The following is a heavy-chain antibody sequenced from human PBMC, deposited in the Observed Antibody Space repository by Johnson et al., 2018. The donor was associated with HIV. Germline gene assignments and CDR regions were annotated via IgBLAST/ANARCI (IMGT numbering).Heavy chain of an antibody. Sequence: QVQLVESGGGLVQPGGSLKLSCAASGFTFSGSAMHWVRQAPGKGLEWVAVISYDGSNKYYADSVKGRFTISRDNSKNTLYLQMNSLRAEDTAVYYCAKEYSSPYGDYDGDAFDIWGLGTLVTVSS. V-gene: IGHV3-30*04. J-gene: IGHJ3*02. CDR3: AKEYSSPYGDYDGDAFDI. D-gene: IGHD4-17*01. CDR2: ISYDGSNK. CDR1: GFTFSGSA.